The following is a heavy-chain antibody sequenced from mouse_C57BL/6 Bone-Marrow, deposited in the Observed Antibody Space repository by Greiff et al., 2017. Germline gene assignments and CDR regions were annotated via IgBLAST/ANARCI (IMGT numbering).Heavy chain of an antibody. V-gene: IGHV7-3*01. J-gene: IGHJ2*01. Sequence: EVKLVESGGGLVQPGGSLSLSCAASGFTFTDYYMSWVRQPPGKALEWLGFIRNKANGYTTEYSASVKGRFTISRDNSQSILYLQMNALRAEDSATYYRARSLYYSNSLFDYWGQGTTLTVSS. D-gene: IGHD2-5*01. CDR2: IRNKANGYTT. CDR3: ARSLYYSNSLFDY. CDR1: GFTFTDYY.